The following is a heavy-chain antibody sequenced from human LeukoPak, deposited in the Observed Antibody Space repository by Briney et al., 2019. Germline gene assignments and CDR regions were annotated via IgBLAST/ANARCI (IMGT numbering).Heavy chain of an antibody. D-gene: IGHD2-2*01. CDR3: ARDLRPYCSSTSCSYYYYYYMDV. J-gene: IGHJ6*03. CDR1: GFTFSSYS. CDR2: ISSSSSYI. V-gene: IGHV3-21*01. Sequence: PGGSLRLSCAASGFTFSSYSMNWVRQAPGKGLEWVSSISSSSSYIYYADSVKGRFTISRGNAKNSLYLQMNSLRAEDTAVYYCARDLRPYCSSTSCSYYYYYYMDVWGKGTTVTVSS.